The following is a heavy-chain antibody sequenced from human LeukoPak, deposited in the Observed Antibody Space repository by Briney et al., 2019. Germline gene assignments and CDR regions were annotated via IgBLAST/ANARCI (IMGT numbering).Heavy chain of an antibody. Sequence: GGSLRLSCAASGFTFGDHQMDWVRQAPGRGLEWVGQTRNKANRYTTEYAASVKGRFTISRDDSKDSLYLQMNSLKIEDTGVYYCARGTSSSSFDYWGQGTLVTVSS. D-gene: IGHD6-6*01. CDR3: ARGTSSSSFDY. CDR1: GFTFGDHQ. CDR2: TRNKANRYTT. J-gene: IGHJ4*02. V-gene: IGHV3-72*01.